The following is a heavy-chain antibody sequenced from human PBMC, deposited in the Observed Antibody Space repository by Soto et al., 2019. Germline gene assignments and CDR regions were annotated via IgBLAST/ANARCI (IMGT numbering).Heavy chain of an antibody. V-gene: IGHV4-59*08. CDR2: IYYSGST. Sequence: QVQLQESGPGLVKPSETLSLTCTVSGGSISSYYWSWIRQPPGKGLEWIGYIYYSGSTNYNPSLKSRVTISVDTSKNQFSLKLSSVTAADTAVYYCARLGRLNGNDAFDIWGQGAMVTVSS. CDR1: GGSISSYY. CDR3: ARLGRLNGNDAFDI. J-gene: IGHJ3*02. D-gene: IGHD3-16*02.